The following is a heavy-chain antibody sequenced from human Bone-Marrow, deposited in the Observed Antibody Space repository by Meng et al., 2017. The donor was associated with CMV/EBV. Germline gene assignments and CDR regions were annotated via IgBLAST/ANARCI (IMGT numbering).Heavy chain of an antibody. V-gene: IGHV3-30*02. CDR1: GFTFSSYG. CDR3: AKELIVVVPAANWFDP. J-gene: IGHJ5*02. D-gene: IGHD2-2*01. CDR2: IRYDGSNK. Sequence: GESLKISCAASGFTFSSYGMHWVRQAPGKGLEWVAFIRYDGSNKYYADSVKGRFTISRDNSKSTLYLQMNSLRAEDTAVYYCAKELIVVVPAANWFDPWGQGTLVTVSS.